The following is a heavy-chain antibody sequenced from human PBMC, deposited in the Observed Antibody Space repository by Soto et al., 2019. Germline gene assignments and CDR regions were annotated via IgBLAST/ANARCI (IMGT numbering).Heavy chain of an antibody. CDR2: IYHSGST. CDR1: GGSISSSNW. D-gene: IGHD3-16*01. J-gene: IGHJ6*02. Sequence: QVQLQESGPGLVKPSGTLSLTCAVSGGSISSSNWWSWVRQPPGKGLEWIGEIYHSGSTNYNASLKSRVTIAVDKSRAEFSLNLSSVTAADTAVDYCARSFGAGYVYGMDVWGQGTTVTVSS. CDR3: ARSFGAGYVYGMDV. V-gene: IGHV4-4*02.